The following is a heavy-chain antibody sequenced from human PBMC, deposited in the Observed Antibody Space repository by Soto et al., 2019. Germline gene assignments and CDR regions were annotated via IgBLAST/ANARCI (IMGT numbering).Heavy chain of an antibody. CDR1: GFTFSSYS. D-gene: IGHD5-18*01. J-gene: IGHJ6*02. Sequence: GGSLRLSCAASGFTFSSYSMNWVRQAPGKGLEWVSSISSSSSYIYYADSVKGRFTISRDNAKNTLYLQMNSLRAEDTAVYYCSGDYSYGQYGGNYYYYGMDVWGQGTTVTVSS. CDR2: ISSSSSYI. V-gene: IGHV3-21*01. CDR3: SGDYSYGQYGGNYYYYGMDV.